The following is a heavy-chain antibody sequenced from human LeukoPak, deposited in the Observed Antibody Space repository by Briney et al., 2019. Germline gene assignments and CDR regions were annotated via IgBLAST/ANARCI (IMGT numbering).Heavy chain of an antibody. CDR2: IRGSGNLT. Sequence: PGGSLRLSCAASGFTFSNYSMTWVRQAPGKGLEWVSTIRGSGNLTYFADSVKGRFTISRDNSKNTLYLQMASLRAEDTAVYYCARDSKSGLMVTAILDYWGQGTLVSVSS. D-gene: IGHD2-21*02. V-gene: IGHV3-23*01. CDR3: ARDSKSGLMVTAILDY. J-gene: IGHJ4*02. CDR1: GFTFSNYS.